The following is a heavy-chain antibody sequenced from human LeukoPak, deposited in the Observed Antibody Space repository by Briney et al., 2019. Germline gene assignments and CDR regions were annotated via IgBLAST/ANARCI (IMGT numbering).Heavy chain of an antibody. J-gene: IGHJ5*02. CDR3: ARAPRELLLNWFDP. D-gene: IGHD2-15*01. Sequence: SETLSLICTVSGGSISSGDYYWSWIRQPPGKGLEWIGYIYYSGSTYYNPSLKSRVTISVDTSKNQFSLKLSSVTAADTAVYYCARAPRELLLNWFDPWGQGTLVTVSS. CDR2: IYYSGST. CDR1: GGSISSGDYY. V-gene: IGHV4-30-4*01.